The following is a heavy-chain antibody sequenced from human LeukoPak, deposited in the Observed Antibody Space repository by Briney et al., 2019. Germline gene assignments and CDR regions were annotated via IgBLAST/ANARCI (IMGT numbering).Heavy chain of an antibody. V-gene: IGHV1-24*01. J-gene: IGHJ4*02. CDR3: ATEGYNWNDALDY. Sequence: ASVKVSCKVSGDTLTEVSMHWGRQAPGEGLEWRGGVDPEDGETIYAQKFQGRVTMTEDTSTDTAYMELSSLRSEDTAVYYCATEGYNWNDALDYWGQGTLVTVSS. CDR1: GDTLTEVS. CDR2: VDPEDGET. D-gene: IGHD1-20*01.